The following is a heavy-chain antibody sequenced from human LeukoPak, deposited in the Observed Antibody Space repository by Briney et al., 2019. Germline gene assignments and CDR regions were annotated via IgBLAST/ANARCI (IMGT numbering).Heavy chain of an antibody. CDR1: GGSFSGHY. CDR2: ISHTGTT. J-gene: IGHJ3*02. D-gene: IGHD1/OR15-1a*01. V-gene: IGHV4-34*01. Sequence: SETLSLTCGVSGGSFSGHYWSWIRQPPGKGLEWIGEISHTGTTHSNPSLKSRVTISVDTSKNQFSLKLSSVTAADTAVYYCAREQMAVDAFDIWGQGTMVTVSS. CDR3: AREQMAVDAFDI.